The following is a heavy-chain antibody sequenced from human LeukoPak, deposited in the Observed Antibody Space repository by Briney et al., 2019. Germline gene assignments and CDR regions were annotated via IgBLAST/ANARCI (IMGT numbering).Heavy chain of an antibody. CDR3: AKDPIRGVRPYYFSS. V-gene: IGHV3-66*02. J-gene: IGHJ4*02. D-gene: IGHD3-10*01. CDR1: GFTVSSKY. CDR2: IYSGGST. Sequence: GGSLRLSCAASGFTVSSKYMSWVRQAPGKGLEWVSVIYSGGSTYYADSVKGRFTISRDNSKNTLFLQMNSLRAEDTAVYYCAKDPIRGVRPYYFSSWGQGTLVTVSS.